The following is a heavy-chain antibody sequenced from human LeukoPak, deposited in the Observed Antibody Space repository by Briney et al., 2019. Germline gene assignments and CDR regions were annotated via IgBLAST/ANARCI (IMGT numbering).Heavy chain of an antibody. CDR2: IYHSGST. J-gene: IGHJ3*02. D-gene: IGHD2-2*01. Sequence: SETLSLXCTVSGYSISSGYYWGWIRQPPGRGLEWIGSIYHSGSTYYNPSLKSRVTISVDTSKNQFSLKLSSVTAADTAVYYCARYCSSTSCSADAFDIWGQGTMVTVSS. CDR3: ARYCSSTSCSADAFDI. CDR1: GYSISSGYY. V-gene: IGHV4-38-2*02.